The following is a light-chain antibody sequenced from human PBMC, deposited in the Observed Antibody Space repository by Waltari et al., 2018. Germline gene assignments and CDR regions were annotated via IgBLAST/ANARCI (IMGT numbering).Light chain of an antibody. V-gene: IGKV3-11*01. Sequence: EIVLTQSPATLSLSPGERATLSCRASQSVRNYFAWYQQKPGQAPRLLIYDASDRATGIPARFSGSGSGTDFTLTISSLEPEDFAVYYCQQRNSWPLTFGGGTKVEIK. CDR1: QSVRNY. CDR3: QQRNSWPLT. J-gene: IGKJ4*01. CDR2: DAS.